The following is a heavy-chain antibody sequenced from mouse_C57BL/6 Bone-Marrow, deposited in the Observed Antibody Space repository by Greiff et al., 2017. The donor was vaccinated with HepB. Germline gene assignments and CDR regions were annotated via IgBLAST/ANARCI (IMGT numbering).Heavy chain of an antibody. V-gene: IGHV1-82*01. CDR3: AYYYGSHY. D-gene: IGHD1-1*01. CDR1: GYAFSSSW. CDR2: IYPGDGDT. Sequence: VQLQQSGPELVKPGASVKISCKASGYAFSSSWMNWVKQRPGKGLEWIGRIYPGDGDTNYNGKFKGKATLTADKSSSTAYMQLSSLTSEDSAVYFCAYYYGSHYWGQGTTLTVSS. J-gene: IGHJ2*01.